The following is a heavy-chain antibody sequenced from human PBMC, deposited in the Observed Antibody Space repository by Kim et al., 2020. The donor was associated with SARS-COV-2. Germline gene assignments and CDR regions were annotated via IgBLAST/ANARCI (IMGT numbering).Heavy chain of an antibody. CDR1: GFTFSGSA. V-gene: IGHV3-73*01. J-gene: IGHJ6*03. CDR3: TRPRVLRFLEWLPQPDYYYYMDV. D-gene: IGHD3-3*01. CDR2: IRSKANSYAT. Sequence: GGSLRLSCAASGFTFSGSAMHWVRQASGQGLEWVGRIRSKANSYATAYAASVKGRFTISRDDSKNTAYLQMNSLKTEDTAVYYCTRPRVLRFLEWLPQPDYYYYMDVWGKGTTVTVSS.